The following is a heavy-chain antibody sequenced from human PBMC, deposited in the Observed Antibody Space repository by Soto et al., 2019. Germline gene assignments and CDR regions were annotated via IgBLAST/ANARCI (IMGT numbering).Heavy chain of an antibody. V-gene: IGHV4-61*01. CDR2: IYYSVNT. J-gene: IGHJ5*01. Sequence: TSETLSLTCTVSGGSVSRGHYYCTWIRQPPGKGLEWIGYIYYSVNTDYNPSLKGRVTVALDTSKNQSSMQLSSVTAADTAVYYCALVLPPTSWAHGTIVTFSS. CDR3: ALVLPPTS. D-gene: IGHD2-8*02. CDR1: GGSVSRGHYY.